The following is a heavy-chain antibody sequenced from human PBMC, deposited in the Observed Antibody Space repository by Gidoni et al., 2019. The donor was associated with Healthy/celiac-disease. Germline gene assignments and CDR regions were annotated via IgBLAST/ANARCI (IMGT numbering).Heavy chain of an antibody. V-gene: IGHV3-13*01. CDR1: GFTFSSYD. D-gene: IGHD3-10*01. Sequence: EVQLVESGGGLVQPGGSLRLSCAASGFTFSSYDMHWVRQATGKGLEWVSAIGTAGDTYYPGSVKGRFTIYRENAKNSLYLQMNSLRAGDTAVYYCARGLWFGEESYYYGMDVWGQGTTVTVSS. CDR3: ARGLWFGEESYYYGMDV. CDR2: IGTAGDT. J-gene: IGHJ6*02.